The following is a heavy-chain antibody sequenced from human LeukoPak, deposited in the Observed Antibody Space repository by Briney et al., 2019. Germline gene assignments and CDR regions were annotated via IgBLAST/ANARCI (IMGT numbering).Heavy chain of an antibody. J-gene: IGHJ4*02. V-gene: IGHV4-59*06. CDR3: ARTLLGYGNFDY. Sequence: KPSETLSLTCTVSGGSISSYYWSWIRQPPGKGLEWIGYIYYSGSTYYNPSLKSRVTISVDTSKNQFSLKLSSVTAADTAVYYCARTLLGYGNFDYWGQGTLVTVSS. CDR2: IYYSGST. D-gene: IGHD1-26*01. CDR1: GGSISSYY.